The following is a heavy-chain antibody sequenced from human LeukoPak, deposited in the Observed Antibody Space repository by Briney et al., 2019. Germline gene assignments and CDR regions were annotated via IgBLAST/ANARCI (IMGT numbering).Heavy chain of an antibody. V-gene: IGHV4-38-2*02. CDR2: IYHSGST. D-gene: IGHD3-3*01. J-gene: IGHJ5*02. Sequence: PSETLSLTCTVSGHSISSGYYWGWIRQPPGEGLEWIGSIYHSGSTYYNPSLKSRVTLSVDTSKNQFSLKLSSVTAADTAVYYCARDFWSGYAPNWFDPWGQGTLVTVSS. CDR3: ARDFWSGYAPNWFDP. CDR1: GHSISSGYY.